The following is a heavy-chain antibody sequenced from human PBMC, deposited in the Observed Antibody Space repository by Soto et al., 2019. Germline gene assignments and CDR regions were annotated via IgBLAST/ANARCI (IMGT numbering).Heavy chain of an antibody. Sequence: SETLSLTCAVSGYSITNGYNWGWIRQPPGKGLEWIGTIYHSGSTYYNPSLKTRVTISVDTSKNQFSLKLSSVTAADTAVYYCARALFCICGSCAPLDVMDLSGQGTTVP. V-gene: IGHV4-38-2*01. J-gene: IGHJ6*02. CDR3: ARALFCICGSCAPLDVMDL. CDR1: GYSITNGYN. D-gene: IGHD2-15*01. CDR2: IYHSGST.